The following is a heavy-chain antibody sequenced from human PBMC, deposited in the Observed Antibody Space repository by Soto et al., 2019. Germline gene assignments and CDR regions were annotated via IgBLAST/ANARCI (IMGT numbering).Heavy chain of an antibody. CDR2: ITSGSDYI. Sequence: EVQLVESGGGLVNSGGSLRLSCAASGFTFSSYTMNWVRQAPGKGLEWVAFITSGSDYIYYADSVKGRFTISRDDANNSLFLQMSSLRAEDTAGYYCTREHVVTIFRRGQRGSFDNWSQGTLVTVSS. D-gene: IGHD3-9*01. CDR1: GFTFSSYT. CDR3: TREHVVTIFRRGQRGSFDN. J-gene: IGHJ4*02. V-gene: IGHV3-21*01.